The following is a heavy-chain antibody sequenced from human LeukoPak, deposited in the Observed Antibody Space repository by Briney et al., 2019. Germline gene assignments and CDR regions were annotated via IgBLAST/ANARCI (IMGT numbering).Heavy chain of an antibody. J-gene: IGHJ6*03. V-gene: IGHV3-7*01. D-gene: IGHD2-2*03. CDR1: GFTFSSYW. Sequence: QSGGSLRLSCAASGFTFSSYWMSWVRQAPGKGLEWVANIKQDGSEKYYVDSVKGRFTISRDNAKNSLYLQMNSLRAEDTAVYYCAREFGYCSSTSCYSHYYMDVWGQGTMVTVSS. CDR3: AREFGYCSSTSCYSHYYMDV. CDR2: IKQDGSEK.